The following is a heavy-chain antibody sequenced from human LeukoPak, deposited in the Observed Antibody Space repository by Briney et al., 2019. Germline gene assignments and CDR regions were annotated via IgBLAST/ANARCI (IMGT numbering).Heavy chain of an antibody. V-gene: IGHV4-59*01. D-gene: IGHD2-2*01. CDR3: ARDSTSPSYYYMDV. CDR1: GGSISSYY. Sequence: PSETLSLTCTVSGGSISSYYWSWIRQPPGKGLEWIGYIYYSGSTNYNPSLKSRVTISVDTSKNQFSLKLSSVTAADTAVYYCARDSTSPSYYYMDVWGKGTTVTVSS. J-gene: IGHJ6*03. CDR2: IYYSGST.